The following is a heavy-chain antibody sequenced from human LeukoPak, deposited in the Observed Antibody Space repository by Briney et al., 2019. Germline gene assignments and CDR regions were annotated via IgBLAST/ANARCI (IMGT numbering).Heavy chain of an antibody. D-gene: IGHD3-9*01. CDR1: GFIFSHYG. J-gene: IGHJ4*02. CDR2: ISGSGGST. V-gene: IGHV3-23*01. Sequence: GGSLRLSYAAAGFIFSHYGMNWVRQAPGKGLEWVSAISGSGGSTNYADSVKGRFTISRDNAKNFLYLQMNSLRAEDTAVYYCARTYYDILTGYNPYFDYWGQGILVTVSS. CDR3: ARTYYDILTGYNPYFDY.